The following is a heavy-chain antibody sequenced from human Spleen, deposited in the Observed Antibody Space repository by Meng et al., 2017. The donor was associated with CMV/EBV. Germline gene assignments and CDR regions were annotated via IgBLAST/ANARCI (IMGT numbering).Heavy chain of an antibody. D-gene: IGHD6-13*01. V-gene: IGHV4-34*01. J-gene: IGHJ6*02. Sequence: GSLRLSCAVYGGAFSSYYWVWIRQTPGKGLEWIGEINPSGRTNHNPSLKSRVTLSIDTSKNQFSLNLNSVTAADTAEYYCARGGGSSWSYYGMDVWGQGTTVTVSS. CDR1: GGAFSSYY. CDR2: INPSGRT. CDR3: ARGGGSSWSYYGMDV.